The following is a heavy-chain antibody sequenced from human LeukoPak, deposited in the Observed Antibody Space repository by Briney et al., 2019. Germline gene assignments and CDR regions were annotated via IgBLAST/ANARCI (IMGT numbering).Heavy chain of an antibody. CDR3: ARVMAAAGIGVLPN. J-gene: IGHJ4*02. D-gene: IGHD6-13*01. V-gene: IGHV1-2*02. CDR1: GYTFTGYY. Sequence: ASVTVSCKASGYTFTGYYMHWVRQAPGQGLEWMGWINPNSGGTNYAQKFQGRVTMTRDTSISTAYMELSRLRSDDTAVYYCARVMAAAGIGVLPNWGQGTLVTVSS. CDR2: INPNSGGT.